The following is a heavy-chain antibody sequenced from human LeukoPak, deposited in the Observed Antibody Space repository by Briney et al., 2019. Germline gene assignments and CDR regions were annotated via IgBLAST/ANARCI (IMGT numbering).Heavy chain of an antibody. D-gene: IGHD3-3*01. CDR3: AKDRYYDFWSGYSGDY. CDR1: GFTFSSYW. Sequence: PGGSLRLSCAASGFTFSSYWMSWVRQAPGKGLEWVSAISGSGGSTYYADSVKGRFTISRDNSKNTLYLQMNSLRAEDTAVYYCAKDRYYDFWSGYSGDYWGQGTLVTVSS. J-gene: IGHJ4*02. V-gene: IGHV3-23*01. CDR2: ISGSGGST.